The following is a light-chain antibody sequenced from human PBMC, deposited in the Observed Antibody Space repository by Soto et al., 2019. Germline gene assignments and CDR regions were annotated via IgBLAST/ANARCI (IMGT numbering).Light chain of an antibody. Sequence: QSALTQPASVSGSPGQSITISCTGTSSDVGGYNYVSWYQQYPGKAPKLMIYDVSNQPSGISNRFSGSKSGNTASLTISGLQAEDEADYYCSSYTSSSTLYVFGTGTKLTVL. CDR3: SSYTSSSTLYV. CDR2: DVS. V-gene: IGLV2-14*01. J-gene: IGLJ1*01. CDR1: SSDVGGYNY.